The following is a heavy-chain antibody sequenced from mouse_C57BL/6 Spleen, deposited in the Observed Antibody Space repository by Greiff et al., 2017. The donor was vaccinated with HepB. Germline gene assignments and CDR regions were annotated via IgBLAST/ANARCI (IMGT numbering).Heavy chain of an antibody. D-gene: IGHD4-1*01. CDR3: ARSGLGAFAY. CDR1: GYTFTSYG. V-gene: IGHV1-81*01. Sequence: VQLQQSGAELARPGASVKLSCKASGYTFTSYGISWVKQRTGQGLEWIGEIYPRSGNTYYNEKFNGKATLTADKSSSTAYMELRSLTSEDSAVYFCARSGLGAFAYWGQGTLVTVSA. J-gene: IGHJ3*01. CDR2: IYPRSGNT.